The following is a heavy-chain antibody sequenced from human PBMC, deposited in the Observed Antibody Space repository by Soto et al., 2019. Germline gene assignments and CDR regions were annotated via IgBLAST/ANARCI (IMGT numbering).Heavy chain of an antibody. V-gene: IGHV3-73*01. J-gene: IGHJ3*02. CDR3: TTDLYCGGGSCSEAGDALDI. CDR1: GFTFSGSA. Sequence: PGGSLRLSCAASGFTFSGSAVHWVRQASGKGLEWVGRIRGKATSYATAYATSLKGRVTISRDDSENTAYLQMNSLKTEDTAVYYCTTDLYCGGGSCSEAGDALDIWGQGTMVTVSS. CDR2: IRGKATSYAT. D-gene: IGHD2-15*01.